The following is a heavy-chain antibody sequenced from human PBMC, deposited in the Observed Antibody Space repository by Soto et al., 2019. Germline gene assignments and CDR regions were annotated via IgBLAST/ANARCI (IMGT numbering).Heavy chain of an antibody. J-gene: IGHJ4*02. CDR2: INHSGNT. CDR3: ARHHVRGRTIAGAAEF. D-gene: IGHD6-13*01. V-gene: IGHV4-34*01. CDR1: DGSFSGYY. Sequence: PSETLSLTCAVYDGSFSGYYWSWIRQPPGKGLEWIGEINHSGNTNYNPSLKSRVTISVDTSKNQLFLNLSSVTAADTAMYYCARHHVRGRTIAGAAEFWGQGTLVTVSS.